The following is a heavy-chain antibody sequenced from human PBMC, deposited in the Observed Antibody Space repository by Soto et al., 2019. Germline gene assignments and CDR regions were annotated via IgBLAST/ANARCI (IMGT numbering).Heavy chain of an antibody. CDR2: IIPIFGTA. D-gene: IGHD1-7*01. Sequence: RASVKVSCKASGGTFSSYAISWVRQAPGQGLEWMGGIIPIFGTANYAQKFQGRVTITADESTSTAYMELSSLRSEDTAVYYCARVGLTGTSISSLYYGMDVWGQGTTVTVSS. J-gene: IGHJ6*02. V-gene: IGHV1-69*13. CDR1: GGTFSSYA. CDR3: ARVGLTGTSISSLYYGMDV.